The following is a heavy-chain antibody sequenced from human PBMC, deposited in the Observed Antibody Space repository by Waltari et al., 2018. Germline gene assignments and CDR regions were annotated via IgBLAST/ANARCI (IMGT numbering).Heavy chain of an antibody. J-gene: IGHJ2*01. V-gene: IGHV4-34*01. CDR2: INHRGST. CDR3: ARGGPTVTSNRYWYFDL. D-gene: IGHD4-17*01. Sequence: QVQLQQWGAGLLKPSETLSLTCAVYGGSFSGYYWSWIRQPPGKGLEWIGEINHRGSTNYNPSLKSRVTISVDTSKNQFSLKLSSVTAADTAVYYCARGGPTVTSNRYWYFDLWGRGTLVTVSS. CDR1: GGSFSGYY.